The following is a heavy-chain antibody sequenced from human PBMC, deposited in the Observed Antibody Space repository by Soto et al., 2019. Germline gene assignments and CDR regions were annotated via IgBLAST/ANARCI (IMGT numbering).Heavy chain of an antibody. CDR3: ARDKITGLFDY. CDR1: GGSISSSSYY. V-gene: IGHV4-39*02. Sequence: SETLSRTCTGSGGSISSSSYYWCWIRQPPGKGLEWIGNIFYSGSTYYNPSLKSRVTISVDTSKNQFSLKLTSVTAADTAVYYCARDKITGLFDYWGQGTLVTVSS. CDR2: IFYSGST. J-gene: IGHJ4*02. D-gene: IGHD2-8*02.